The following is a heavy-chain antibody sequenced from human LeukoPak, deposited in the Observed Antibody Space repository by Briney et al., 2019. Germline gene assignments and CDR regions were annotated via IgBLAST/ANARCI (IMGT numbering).Heavy chain of an antibody. D-gene: IGHD3-3*01. CDR2: ISYDGSNK. Sequence: GGSLRLSCAASGFTFSSYGMHWVRQAPGKGLEWVAVISYDGSNKYYADSVKGRFTISRDNSKNTLYLQMNSLRAEDTAVYYCAKEEWLLAVYFDYWGQGTLVTVSS. CDR3: AKEEWLLAVYFDY. J-gene: IGHJ4*02. CDR1: GFTFSSYG. V-gene: IGHV3-30*18.